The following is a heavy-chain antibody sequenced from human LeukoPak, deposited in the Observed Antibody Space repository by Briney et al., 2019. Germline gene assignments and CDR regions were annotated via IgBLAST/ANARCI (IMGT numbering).Heavy chain of an antibody. CDR2: ISSAGSTI. J-gene: IGHJ5*02. V-gene: IGHV3-48*03. D-gene: IGHD3-3*01. CDR1: GFTFSSYD. Sequence: EGSLRLSCAASGFTFSSYDMNWVRQAPGKGLEWVSCISSAGSTIYYADSVKGRFTIARDNAKNSVSLQMNSLRAEDTAVYYCAKSGDFWNNWFDPWGQGTLVTVSS. CDR3: AKSGDFWNNWFDP.